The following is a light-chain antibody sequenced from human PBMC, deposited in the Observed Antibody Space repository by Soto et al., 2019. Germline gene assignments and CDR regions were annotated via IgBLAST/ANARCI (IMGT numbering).Light chain of an antibody. Sequence: QSVLTQPASVSGSPGQSITISCTGTSSDVGGYNYVSWYQQHPGKAPKLMIYDVSNRPSGVSNRFSGSKSGNTASLTISGLQAEDEADYYCSSYTSSYLAVFGGGTKPTVL. CDR1: SSDVGGYNY. J-gene: IGLJ3*02. CDR2: DVS. CDR3: SSYTSSYLAV. V-gene: IGLV2-14*01.